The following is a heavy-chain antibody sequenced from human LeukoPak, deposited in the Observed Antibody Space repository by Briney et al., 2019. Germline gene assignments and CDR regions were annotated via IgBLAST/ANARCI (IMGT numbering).Heavy chain of an antibody. D-gene: IGHD3-10*01. J-gene: IGHJ5*02. Sequence: PSETLSLTCAVYGGSFSGYYWSWIRQPPGRGLEWIGEINHSGSTNYNPSLKSRVTISVDTSKNQFSLKLSSVTAADTAVYYCARKEYYYGWFAPWGQGTLVTVSS. CDR2: INHSGST. CDR3: ARKEYYYGWFAP. CDR1: GGSFSGYY. V-gene: IGHV4-34*01.